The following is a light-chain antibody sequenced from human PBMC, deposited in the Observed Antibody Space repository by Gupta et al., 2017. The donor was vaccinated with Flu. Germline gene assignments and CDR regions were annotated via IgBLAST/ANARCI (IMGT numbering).Light chain of an antibody. Sequence: DIQLTQSPSFLSASVGDRVTITCRASQDISNFLAWYQQEPGKSPKLLIYLASTLQSGVPSRFSGSGSGTEFTLTISSLQPEDFATYFCQQGYSFPNTFGQGTKLEVK. V-gene: IGKV1-9*01. J-gene: IGKJ2*01. CDR2: LAS. CDR3: QQGYSFPNT. CDR1: QDISNF.